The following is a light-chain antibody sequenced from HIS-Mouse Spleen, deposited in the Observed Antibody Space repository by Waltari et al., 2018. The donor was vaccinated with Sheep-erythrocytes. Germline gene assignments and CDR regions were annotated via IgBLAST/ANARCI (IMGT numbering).Light chain of an antibody. J-gene: IGLJ2*01. CDR1: SSDVGSYNL. V-gene: IGLV2-23*01. CDR3: CSYAGSYTFVV. Sequence: QSALTQPASVSGSPGQSITISCTGTSSDVGSYNLVSWYQQHPGKAPKLMIYEGSKRPSGVSNRFSGSKSGNTASLTISGLQAEDEADYYCCSYAGSYTFVVFGGGTK. CDR2: EGS.